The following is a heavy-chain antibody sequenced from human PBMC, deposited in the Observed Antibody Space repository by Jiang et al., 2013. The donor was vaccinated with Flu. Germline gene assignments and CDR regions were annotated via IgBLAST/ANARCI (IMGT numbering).Heavy chain of an antibody. V-gene: IGHV3-74*01. Sequence: INSDGSSTSYADSVKGRFTISRDNAKNSLYLQMNSLRAEDTAVYYCARDSSVAGTGDGDYWGQGTLVTVSS. CDR3: ARDSSVAGTGDGDY. CDR2: INSDGSST. D-gene: IGHD6-19*01. J-gene: IGHJ4*02.